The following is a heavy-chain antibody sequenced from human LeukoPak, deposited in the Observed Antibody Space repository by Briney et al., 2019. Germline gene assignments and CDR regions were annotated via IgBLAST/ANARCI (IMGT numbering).Heavy chain of an antibody. CDR3: ARARSSYGYGDAFDI. CDR2: ISYDGSSK. CDR1: GFTFSSYE. D-gene: IGHD5-18*01. V-gene: IGHV3-30*04. Sequence: GGSLRLSCAASGFTFSSYEMNWVRQAPGKGLEWVAVISYDGSSKYYADSVKGRFTISRDNSKNTLYLQMNSLRAEDTAVYYCARARSSYGYGDAFDIWGQGTMVTVSS. J-gene: IGHJ3*02.